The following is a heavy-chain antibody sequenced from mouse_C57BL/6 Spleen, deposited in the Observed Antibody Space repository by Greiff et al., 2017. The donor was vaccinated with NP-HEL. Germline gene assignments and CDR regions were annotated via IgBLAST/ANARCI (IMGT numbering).Heavy chain of an antibody. V-gene: IGHV1-26*01. CDR3: ARGGVNWYFDV. Sequence: VQLQQSGPELVKPGASVKISCKASGYTFTDYYMNWVKQSHGKSLEWIGDINPNNGGTSYNQKFKGKATLTVDKSSSTAYMELRSLTSEDSAVYYCARGGVNWYFDVWGTGTTVTVSS. CDR2: INPNNGGT. D-gene: IGHD2-13*01. CDR1: GYTFTDYY. J-gene: IGHJ1*03.